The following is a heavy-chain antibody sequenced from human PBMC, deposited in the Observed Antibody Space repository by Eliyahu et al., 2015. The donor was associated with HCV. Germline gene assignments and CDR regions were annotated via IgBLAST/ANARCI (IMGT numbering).Heavy chain of an antibody. J-gene: IGHJ4*02. V-gene: IGHV3-30*03. Sequence: QVQLVESGGGVVQPGRSLRLSCAASGFTFSSYGMHWVRQAPGKGLEWVAVISYDGSNKYYADSVKGRFTISRDNSKNTLYLQMNSLRAEDTAVYYCATGAVAGPGPFDYWGQGTLVTVSS. CDR2: ISYDGSNK. D-gene: IGHD6-19*01. CDR1: GFTFSSYG. CDR3: ATGAVAGPGPFDY.